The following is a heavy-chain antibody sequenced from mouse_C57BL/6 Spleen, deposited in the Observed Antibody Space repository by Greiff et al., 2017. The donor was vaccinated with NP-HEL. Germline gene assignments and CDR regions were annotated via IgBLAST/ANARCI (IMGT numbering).Heavy chain of an antibody. CDR1: GFTFSSYA. CDR3: ARDDRDYFDY. CDR2: ISDGGSYT. J-gene: IGHJ2*01. Sequence: EVKLVESGGGLVKPGGSLKLSCAASGFTFSSYAMSWVRQTPEKRLEWVATISDGGSYTYYPDNVKGRFTISRDNAKNNRYLQMSHLKSEDTAMYYCARDDRDYFDYWGQGTTLTVSS. V-gene: IGHV5-4*01.